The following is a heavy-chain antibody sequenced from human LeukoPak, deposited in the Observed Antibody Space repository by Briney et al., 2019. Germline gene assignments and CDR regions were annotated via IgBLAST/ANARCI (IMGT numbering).Heavy chain of an antibody. CDR1: EFNVNYNY. CDR3: ARDSQDWPLDY. V-gene: IGHV3-66*01. J-gene: IGHJ4*02. D-gene: IGHD3/OR15-3a*01. CDR2: IYSGTGT. Sequence: PGGSLRLSCVASEFNVNYNYMTWVRQAPGKGLEWVSIIYSGTGTYYADSVKGRFTISRDNSKNTLYLQMNSLRAEDTAVYYCARDSQDWPLDYWGQGTLVTVSS.